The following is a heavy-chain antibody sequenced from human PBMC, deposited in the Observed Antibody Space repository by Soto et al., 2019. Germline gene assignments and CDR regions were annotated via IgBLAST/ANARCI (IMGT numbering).Heavy chain of an antibody. Sequence: SETLSLTCAVYGGSFSGYYWSWIRQPPGKGLEWIGEINHSGSTNYNPSLKSRVTISVDTSKNQFSLKLSSVTAADTAVYYCARHNYYYYYMDVWGKGTTVTSP. J-gene: IGHJ6*03. CDR3: ARHNYYYYYMDV. CDR1: GGSFSGYY. CDR2: INHSGST. V-gene: IGHV4-34*01.